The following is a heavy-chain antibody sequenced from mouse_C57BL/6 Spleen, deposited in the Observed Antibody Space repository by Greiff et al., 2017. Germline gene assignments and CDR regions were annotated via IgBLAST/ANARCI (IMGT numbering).Heavy chain of an antibody. CDR3: ARWYKNGYYAMDY. CDR1: GYSFTGYY. V-gene: IGHV1-42*01. J-gene: IGHJ4*01. D-gene: IGHD1-1*02. CDR2: INPSTGGT. Sequence: EVQLQQSGPELVKPGASVKISCKACGYSFTGYYMNWVKQSPEKSLEWIGKINPSTGGTTYNQKFKAKATLTVDKASSTAYMQLKSLTSEDSAVYYCARWYKNGYYAMDYGGQGTSVTVSS.